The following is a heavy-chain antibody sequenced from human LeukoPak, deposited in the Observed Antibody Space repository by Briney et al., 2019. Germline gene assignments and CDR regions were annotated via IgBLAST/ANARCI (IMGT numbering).Heavy chain of an antibody. CDR2: ISAYNGNT. J-gene: IGHJ6*02. CDR3: ARIYGSGGLGRVSRPQDYYYYGMDV. V-gene: IGHV1-18*01. Sequence: GASVKVSCKASGYTFTSYGISWVRQARGQGLEWMGWISAYNGNTKYAQKLQGRVTMTTDTSTSTAYMELRSLRSDDTAVYYCARIYGSGGLGRVSRPQDYYYYGMDVWGQGTTATVSS. CDR1: GYTFTSYG. D-gene: IGHD3-10*01.